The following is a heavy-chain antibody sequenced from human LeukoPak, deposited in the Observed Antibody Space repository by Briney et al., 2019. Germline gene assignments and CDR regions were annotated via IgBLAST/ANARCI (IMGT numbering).Heavy chain of an antibody. CDR3: AKGQYYYDSSGYYRYYFDY. V-gene: IGHV3-23*01. D-gene: IGHD3-22*01. CDR2: ISPSGGEI. J-gene: IGHJ4*02. CDR1: GFTFSTFA. Sequence: GGSLRLSCAASGFTFSTFAMIWVRQPPGKGLEWVSSISPSGGEIHYADSVKGRFTISRDNSKNTLYLQMNSLRAEDTAVYYCAKGQYYYDSSGYYRYYFDYWGQGTLVTVSS.